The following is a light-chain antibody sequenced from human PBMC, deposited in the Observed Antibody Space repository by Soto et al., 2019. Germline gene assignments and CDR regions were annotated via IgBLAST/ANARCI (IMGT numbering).Light chain of an antibody. V-gene: IGKV1-12*01. Sequence: DIQMTQSPPSVSASVGDRVTITCRASQDVGKWLAWYQQKPGKAPTLLIHGASSLQSGVPSRFSGSGSGTDFTLTISSLQPEDFASYYCQQLNSYPLTFGGGTKVDIK. CDR1: QDVGKW. CDR3: QQLNSYPLT. CDR2: GAS. J-gene: IGKJ4*01.